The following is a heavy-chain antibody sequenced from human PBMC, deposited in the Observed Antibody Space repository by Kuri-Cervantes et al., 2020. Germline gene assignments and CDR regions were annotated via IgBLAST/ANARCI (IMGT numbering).Heavy chain of an antibody. D-gene: IGHD3-3*01. V-gene: IGHV3-15*01. CDR3: TTLFYDFWSGYFGFDP. J-gene: IGHJ5*02. CDR2: IKSKTDGGTT. CDR1: GFTFSNAW. Sequence: GGSLRLSCAASGFTFSNAWMSWVRQAPGKGLEWVGRIKSKTDGGTTDYAAPVKGRFTISRDDSKNTLYLQRNSLKTEDTAVYYCTTLFYDFWSGYFGFDPWGQGTLVTVSS.